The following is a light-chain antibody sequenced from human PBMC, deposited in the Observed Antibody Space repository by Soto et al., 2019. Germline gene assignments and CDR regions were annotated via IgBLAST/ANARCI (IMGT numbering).Light chain of an antibody. Sequence: DIGMTQSASTLSASFGDRVTITCRASQSISSWLAWYQQKPGKAPKLLIYDASSLESGVPSRFSGSGSGTEFTLTISSLKPDDFATYYCQQYNSYWTFGQGTKVDIK. CDR2: DAS. V-gene: IGKV1-5*01. CDR1: QSISSW. J-gene: IGKJ1*01. CDR3: QQYNSYWT.